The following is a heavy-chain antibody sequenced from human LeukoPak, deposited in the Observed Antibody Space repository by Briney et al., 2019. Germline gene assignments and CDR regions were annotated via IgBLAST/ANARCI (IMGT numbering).Heavy chain of an antibody. Sequence: GGSLRLSCAASGFTFSSYSMNWVRQAPGKGLEWVSSISSSSSYIYYADSVKGRFTISRDNAKNSLYLQMNSLRAEDTAVYYCARDLGVYPDAFDIWGQGTMVTVSS. J-gene: IGHJ3*02. CDR2: ISSSSSYI. CDR1: GFTFSSYS. D-gene: IGHD3-10*01. V-gene: IGHV3-21*01. CDR3: ARDLGVYPDAFDI.